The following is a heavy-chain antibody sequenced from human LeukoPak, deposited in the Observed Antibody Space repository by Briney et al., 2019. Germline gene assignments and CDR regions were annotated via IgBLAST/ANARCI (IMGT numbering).Heavy chain of an antibody. CDR1: GGSFSGYY. CDR3: ARGPSIQLWSDPYYYYGMDV. Sequence: SSETLSLTCAVYGGSFSGYYWSWIRQPPGKGLEWIGEINHSGSTNYNPSLKRRVTISVDTSKNQFSLKLSSVTAADTAVYYCARGPSIQLWSDPYYYYGMDVWGQGTTVTVSS. CDR2: INHSGST. D-gene: IGHD5-18*01. J-gene: IGHJ6*02. V-gene: IGHV4-34*01.